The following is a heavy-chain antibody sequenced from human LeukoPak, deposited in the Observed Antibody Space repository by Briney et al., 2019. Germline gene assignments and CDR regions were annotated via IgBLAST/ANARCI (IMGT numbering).Heavy chain of an antibody. D-gene: IGHD7-27*01. CDR2: IYYSGST. Sequence: PSETLSLTCTVSGGSISSGGYYWSWIRQHPGKGLEWIGYIYYSGSTYYNPSLKSRVTISVDTSKNQFSLKLSSVTAEDTAVYYCAKDSPNWGSPRWFDYWGQGTLVTVSS. CDR1: GGSISSGGYY. V-gene: IGHV4-31*03. J-gene: IGHJ4*02. CDR3: AKDSPNWGSPRWFDY.